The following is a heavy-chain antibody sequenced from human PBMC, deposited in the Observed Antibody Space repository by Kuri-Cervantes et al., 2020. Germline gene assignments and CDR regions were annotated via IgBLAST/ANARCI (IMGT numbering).Heavy chain of an antibody. J-gene: IGHJ5*02. V-gene: IGHV3-23*01. Sequence: GESLKISCAASGFTFSDYYMSWIRQAPGKGLEWVSAISGSGGSTYYADSVKGRFTISRDNSKNTLYLQMNSLTTEDAGVYFCAKDPNGDYVGAHWFDPWGQGTLVTVSS. D-gene: IGHD2-8*01. CDR3: AKDPNGDYVGAHWFDP. CDR1: GFTFSDYY. CDR2: ISGSGGST.